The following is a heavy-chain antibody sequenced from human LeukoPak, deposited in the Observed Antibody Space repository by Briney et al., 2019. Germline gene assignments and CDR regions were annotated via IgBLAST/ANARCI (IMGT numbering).Heavy chain of an antibody. D-gene: IGHD3-10*02. J-gene: IGHJ4*02. CDR3: ARDYFSDYVFDF. CDR2: TSADNGHT. CDR1: GYTFTSYG. V-gene: IGHV1-18*01. Sequence: ASVKVSCKASGYTFTSYGISWVRQAPGQGLEWMGFTSADNGHTNYVQKFQGRVTMTTDTSTNTAYMELRGLRFDDTAMYYCARDYFSDYVFDFWGQGTLITVSS.